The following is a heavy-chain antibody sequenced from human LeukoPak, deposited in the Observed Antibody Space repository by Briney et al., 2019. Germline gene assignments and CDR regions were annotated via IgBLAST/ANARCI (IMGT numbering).Heavy chain of an antibody. CDR1: GFTVSSTY. D-gene: IGHD2-15*01. J-gene: IGHJ4*02. CDR3: ASRHCSGGGCYFAGADPFDY. Sequence: GGTLRLSCAASGFTVSSTYVSWVRQAPGKGLEWVSVIYKGGNTYYIDSVKGRFTISRDTSKNTLYLQMNSLRAEDTAVYYCASRHCSGGGCYFAGADPFDYWGQGTLVTVSS. CDR2: IYKGGNT. V-gene: IGHV3-53*01.